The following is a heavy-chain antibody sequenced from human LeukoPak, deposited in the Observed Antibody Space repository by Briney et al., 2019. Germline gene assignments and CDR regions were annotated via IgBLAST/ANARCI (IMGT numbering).Heavy chain of an antibody. CDR2: ISSSSSYI. CDR3: ARDHQGATGDY. Sequence: GGSLRLSCAASGFTFSSYSMNWVRQTPGKGLEWVSSISSSSSYIYYADSVKGRFTISRDNAKNSLYLQMNSLRAEDTAVYYCARDHQGATGDYWGQGTLVTVSS. V-gene: IGHV3-21*01. J-gene: IGHJ4*02. CDR1: GFTFSSYS. D-gene: IGHD5-24*01.